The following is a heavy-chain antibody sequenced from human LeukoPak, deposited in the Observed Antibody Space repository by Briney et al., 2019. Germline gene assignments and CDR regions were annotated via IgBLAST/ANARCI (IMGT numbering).Heavy chain of an antibody. CDR1: GFTFGDCA. J-gene: IGHJ4*02. D-gene: IGHD3-22*01. V-gene: IGHV3-49*04. Sequence: SLTLTCTGSGFTFGDCAMSWVCQAPSKGLGRVGFIRIKAYWETTEYAPSVKGRFTISRDDSKSIAYLQMNSLKTEDTAVYYCTRSKAYYNDSSGYSGYWGQGTLVTVSS. CDR3: TRSKAYYNDSSGYSGY. CDR2: IRIKAYWETT.